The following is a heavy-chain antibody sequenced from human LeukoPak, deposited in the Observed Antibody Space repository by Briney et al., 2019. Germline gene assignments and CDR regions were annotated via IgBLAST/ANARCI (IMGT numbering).Heavy chain of an antibody. CDR2: INPNSGGT. D-gene: IGHD3-10*01. J-gene: IGHJ4*02. V-gene: IGHV1-2*02. Sequence: GASVKVSCKASGYTFTGYYMHWVRQAPGQGLEWMGWINPNSGGTNYAQKFQGRVTMTRDTSISTAYMELSRLRSDDTAVYYCARSRITMVRGVIQFDYWGQGTLVTVSS. CDR3: ARSRITMVRGVIQFDY. CDR1: GYTFTGYY.